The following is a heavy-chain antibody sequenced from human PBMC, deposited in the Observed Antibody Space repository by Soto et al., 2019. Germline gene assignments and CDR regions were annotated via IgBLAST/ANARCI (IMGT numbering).Heavy chain of an antibody. D-gene: IGHD3-16*01. Sequence: QITLKESGPTLVKPTQTLTLTCTFSGFSLTTRGVGVGWIRQPPGKALECLALIYWDDDKRYSPSLQSRLSITKDTPKTQEVLTMTNVDPVDTATYYCAHIPNYYQYDWFDPWGQGTLVSVSS. CDR3: AHIPNYYQYDWFDP. V-gene: IGHV2-5*02. J-gene: IGHJ5*02. CDR1: GFSLTTRGVG. CDR2: IYWDDDK.